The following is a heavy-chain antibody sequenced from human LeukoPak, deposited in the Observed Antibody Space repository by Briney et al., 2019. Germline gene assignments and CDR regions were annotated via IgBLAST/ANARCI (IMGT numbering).Heavy chain of an antibody. CDR2: IKDDGSEK. D-gene: IGHD1-14*01. V-gene: IGHV3-7*04. Sequence: GGSLRLSCLGSGFTFSSYWMTWDRQAPGKGLEWVANIKDDGSEKYSVDSVRGRFTISRDNAKNLLYLQMSSLRAEDTAVYYFARARIGYWGQGTLVTVSS. CDR1: GFTFSSYW. J-gene: IGHJ4*02. CDR3: ARARIGY.